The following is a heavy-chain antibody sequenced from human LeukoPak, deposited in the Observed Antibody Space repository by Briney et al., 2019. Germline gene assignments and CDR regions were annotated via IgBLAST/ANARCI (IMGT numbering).Heavy chain of an antibody. D-gene: IGHD4-17*01. Sequence: EGSLRLSCAASGFTVSSNYMSWVRQAPGKGLEWVSVIYSGGSTYYADSVKGRFTISRDNSKNTLYLQMNSLRAEDTAVYYCARDGADYGDADYWGQGTLVTVSS. CDR1: GFTVSSNY. CDR2: IYSGGST. CDR3: ARDGADYGDADY. V-gene: IGHV3-66*01. J-gene: IGHJ4*02.